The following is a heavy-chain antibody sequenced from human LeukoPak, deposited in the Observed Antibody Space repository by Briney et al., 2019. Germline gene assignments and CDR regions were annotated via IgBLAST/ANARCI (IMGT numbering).Heavy chain of an antibody. CDR3: AREGYYDILTGYRHNWFDS. Sequence: PSETLSLTCTVSGYSISSGYYWGWIRQPPGKGLEWIGSIYHSGSTYYNPSLKSRVTISVDTSKNQFSLKLSSVTAADAAVYYCAREGYYDILTGYRHNWFDSWGQGTLVTVSS. J-gene: IGHJ5*01. CDR1: GYSISSGYY. CDR2: IYHSGST. D-gene: IGHD3-9*01. V-gene: IGHV4-38-2*02.